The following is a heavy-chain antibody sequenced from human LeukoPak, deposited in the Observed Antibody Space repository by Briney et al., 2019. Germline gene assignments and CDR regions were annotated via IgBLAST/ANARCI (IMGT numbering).Heavy chain of an antibody. J-gene: IGHJ4*02. Sequence: TGGSLRLSCAASGFTFSSYEMNWVRQAPGKGLEWVSYISSSGSTIYYADSVKGRFTISRDNSKNTLYLQVNSLRSEYTGLYFCTYGSGTYYWGQGTLVTVSS. CDR2: ISSSGSTI. D-gene: IGHD3-10*01. CDR1: GFTFSSYE. CDR3: TYGSGTYY. V-gene: IGHV3-48*03.